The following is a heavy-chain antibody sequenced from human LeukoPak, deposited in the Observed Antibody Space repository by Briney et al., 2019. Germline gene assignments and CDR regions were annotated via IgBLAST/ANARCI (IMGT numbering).Heavy chain of an antibody. CDR3: AKGTMYYDILDY. Sequence: GGSLRLSCAASGFTFSSYAVSWVRQAPGRGLECVSTISDTGGRTYYADSVKGRFTISRDNSENTLYLQMNSLRAEDTAIYYCAKGTMYYDILDYWGQGTLVTVSS. CDR1: GFTFSSYA. V-gene: IGHV3-23*01. J-gene: IGHJ4*02. CDR2: ISDTGGRT. D-gene: IGHD3-9*01.